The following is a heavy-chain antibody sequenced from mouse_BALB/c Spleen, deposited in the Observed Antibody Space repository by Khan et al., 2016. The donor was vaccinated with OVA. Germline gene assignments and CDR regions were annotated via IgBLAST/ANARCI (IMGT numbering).Heavy chain of an antibody. CDR1: GFTFSTYG. CDR3: TRLAYYYDSEGVAY. D-gene: IGHD1-1*01. V-gene: IGHV5-6*01. J-gene: IGHJ3*01. CDR2: VSTGGSYT. Sequence: EVELVESGGDLVKPGGSLKLSCAASGFTFSTYGMSWVRPTPDKRLEWVATVSTGGSYTYYPDSVKGRFTISRDNAKNTLYLQMSGLKSEDTAMFYCTRLAYYYDSEGVAYWGQGTLVTVSA.